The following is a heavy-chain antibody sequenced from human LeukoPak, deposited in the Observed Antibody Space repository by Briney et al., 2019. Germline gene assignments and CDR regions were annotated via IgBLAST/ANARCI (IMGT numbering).Heavy chain of an antibody. CDR1: GFTFSSFS. CDR3: ARDLDGDYGWHFDL. Sequence: GGSLRLSCAASGFTFSSFSMNWVRQAPGKGLEWGSSISSSSNYIYYADSVTGRFTISRDNAKNSLSLQMNSLRVEDTAVYYCARDLDGDYGWHFDLWGRGTLVTVSS. D-gene: IGHD4-17*01. CDR2: ISSSSNYI. V-gene: IGHV3-21*01. J-gene: IGHJ2*01.